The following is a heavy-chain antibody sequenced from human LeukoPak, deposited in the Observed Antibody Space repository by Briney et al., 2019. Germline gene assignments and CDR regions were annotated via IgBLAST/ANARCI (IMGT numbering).Heavy chain of an antibody. J-gene: IGHJ1*01. V-gene: IGHV3-74*03. CDR2: ISTDGTYT. D-gene: IGHD2-21*02. CDR3: AITVDCRATTDCYSYFHH. CDR1: GFTFSSYW. Sequence: GGSLRLSCAASGFTFSSYWMHWVRQAPGKGLVWVSRISTDGTYTEYADSVKGRFTISRDNAKDTLYLQVNSLGAEDTAVYYCAITVDCRATTDCYSYFHHWGQGTLVTVSS.